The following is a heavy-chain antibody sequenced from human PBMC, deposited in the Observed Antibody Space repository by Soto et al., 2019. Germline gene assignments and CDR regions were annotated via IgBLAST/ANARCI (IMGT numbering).Heavy chain of an antibody. J-gene: IGHJ6*02. CDR3: ARGDCDFWSGYCRGPRADV. V-gene: IGHV4-34*01. CDR1: GESFSGYY. CDR2: TSHSGIT. D-gene: IGHD3-3*01. Sequence: ASETLSLTCAVYGESFSGYYYTWIRQPPGKGLEWIGETSHSGITNYNPSLKSRVTISVDTSSNQFSLNLTSVTAADTAVYYCARGDCDFWSGYCRGPRADVWGQGTTVTVSS.